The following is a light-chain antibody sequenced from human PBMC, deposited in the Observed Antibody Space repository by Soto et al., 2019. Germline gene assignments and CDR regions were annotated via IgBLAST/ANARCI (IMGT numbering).Light chain of an antibody. CDR2: GAS. J-gene: IGKJ1*01. CDR3: QHKGT. CDR1: QSVSSNF. V-gene: IGKV3-20*01. Sequence: LVLTQSPGTLSLSPGERATLSCRASQSVSSNFLAWYQQKPGQAPSLLIYGASNRATGIPDRFSGSGSGTDFALTISRLEPEDFAVYYCQHKGTFGQGIKVHIK.